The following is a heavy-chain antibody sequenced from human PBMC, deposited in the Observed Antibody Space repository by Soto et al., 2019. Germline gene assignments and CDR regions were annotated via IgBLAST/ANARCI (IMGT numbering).Heavy chain of an antibody. D-gene: IGHD1-26*01. Sequence: QVQLVQSGAEVKKPGASVKVSCKASGYTFTSYAMHWVRQAPGQRLEWMGWINAGNGNTKYSQKFQGRVTITRDTSASTAYMELCRLRSEDTAVYYCARAQGGYSGSYRFDYWGQGTLVTVSS. J-gene: IGHJ4*02. V-gene: IGHV1-3*01. CDR1: GYTFTSYA. CDR3: ARAQGGYSGSYRFDY. CDR2: INAGNGNT.